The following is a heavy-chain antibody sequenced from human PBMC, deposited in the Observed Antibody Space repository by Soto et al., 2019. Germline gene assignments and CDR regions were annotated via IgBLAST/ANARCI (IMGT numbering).Heavy chain of an antibody. CDR1: GLTFSNYD. Sequence: GGSLRLSCAASGLTFSNYDMHWVRQVTGKGLEWVSTIGTAGDTYYPGSVKGRFTISRENAKNSLYLQMNSLRAEDTAVYYCAKDHELIRRDGYNLLFDYWGQGTLVTVSS. CDR3: AKDHELIRRDGYNLLFDY. J-gene: IGHJ4*02. V-gene: IGHV3-13*01. CDR2: IGTAGDT. D-gene: IGHD5-12*01.